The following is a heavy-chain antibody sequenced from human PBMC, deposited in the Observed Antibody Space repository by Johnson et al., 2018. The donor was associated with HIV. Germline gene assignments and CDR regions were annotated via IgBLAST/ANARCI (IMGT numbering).Heavy chain of an antibody. Sequence: QVQLVESGGGVVQPGTSLRLSCAASGFTFSYYAIFWVRQAPGKGLEWVAVISHDGSNKYYADSVNGRFTISRDNSKNTLYLQMNSLRPEDTAVYFCARGGLYIQFLAFDAFDIWGQGTMVTVSS. CDR1: GFTFSYYA. J-gene: IGHJ3*02. CDR3: ARGGLYIQFLAFDAFDI. D-gene: IGHD4-11*01. V-gene: IGHV3-30-3*01. CDR2: ISHDGSNK.